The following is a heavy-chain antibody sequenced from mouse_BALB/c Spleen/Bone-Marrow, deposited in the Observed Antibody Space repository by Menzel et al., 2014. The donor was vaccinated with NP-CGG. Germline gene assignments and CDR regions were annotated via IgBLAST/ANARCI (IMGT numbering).Heavy chain of an antibody. V-gene: IGHV5-6*02. CDR1: GFTFSSYG. D-gene: IGHD3-2*02. CDR2: ISSGGSST. J-gene: IGHJ2*01. Sequence: DVMLVESGGDLVKPRGSLKLSCVASGFTFSSYGMSWVRQTPDKRLEWVATISSGGSSTYYPASVKGRFTISRDNAKSPLYLQMSSLNSENTAMYYCTRRPLQANSYFDCWGQGTALTVSS. CDR3: TRRPLQANSYFDC.